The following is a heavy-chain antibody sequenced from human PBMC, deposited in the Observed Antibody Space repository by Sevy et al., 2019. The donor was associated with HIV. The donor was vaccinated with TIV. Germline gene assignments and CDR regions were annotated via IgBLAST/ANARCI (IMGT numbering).Heavy chain of an antibody. V-gene: IGHV4-59*01. CDR1: GGSISSYY. CDR2: IYYSGST. CDR3: VREGEAFDI. J-gene: IGHJ3*02. Sequence: SETLSLTCTVSGGSISSYYWSWIRQPPGKGLEWIGYIYYSGSTNYNPSLKSRVTISVDTSKNQFSLKLSSVTAADTAVYYCVREGEAFDIWGQGTMVTVSS. D-gene: IGHD3-16*01.